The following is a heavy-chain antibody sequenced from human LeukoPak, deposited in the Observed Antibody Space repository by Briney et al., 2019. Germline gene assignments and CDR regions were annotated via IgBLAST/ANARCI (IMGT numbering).Heavy chain of an antibody. J-gene: IGHJ4*02. V-gene: IGHV3-48*03. Sequence: GSLRLSCAASGFTFSNYEMHWVRQAPGKGLEWVSYISSSGSDIYYADSVKGRFTISRDNAKNSLYLHMNSLRAEDTAVYYCARDYGGSSPFGYWGQGTLVTVSS. CDR3: ARDYGGSSPFGY. CDR2: ISSSGSDI. D-gene: IGHD4-23*01. CDR1: GFTFSNYE.